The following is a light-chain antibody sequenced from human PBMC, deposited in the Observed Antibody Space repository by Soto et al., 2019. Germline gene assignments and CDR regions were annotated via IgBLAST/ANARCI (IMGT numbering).Light chain of an antibody. J-gene: IGLJ2*01. V-gene: IGLV2-11*01. Sequence: QSVLTQPASVSGSPGQSITISCTGTSSDVGGYNYVSWYQQHPGKAPKLMIYDVSKRPSGVPDRFSGSKSGNTASLTISGLQAEDEADYYCCSYAGLFGGGTKVTVL. CDR3: CSYAGL. CDR2: DVS. CDR1: SSDVGGYNY.